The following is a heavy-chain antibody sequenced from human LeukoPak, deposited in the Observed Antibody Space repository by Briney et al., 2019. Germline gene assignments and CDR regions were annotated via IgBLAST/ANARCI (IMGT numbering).Heavy chain of an antibody. Sequence: GGSLRLSCAASGFTFSSYEMNWVRQAPGKGLEWVASIKQDGSEKYYVDSVKGRVTISRDNAKNSLYLQMNSLRAEDTAVYYCARVFGAGYSDYWGQGTLVTVSS. CDR1: GFTFSSYE. CDR2: IKQDGSEK. J-gene: IGHJ4*02. CDR3: ARVFGAGYSDY. V-gene: IGHV3-7*01. D-gene: IGHD4/OR15-4a*01.